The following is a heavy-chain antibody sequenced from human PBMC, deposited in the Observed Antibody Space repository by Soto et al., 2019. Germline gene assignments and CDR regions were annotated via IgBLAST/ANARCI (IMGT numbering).Heavy chain of an antibody. V-gene: IGHV4-31*03. D-gene: IGHD2-8*01. Sequence: PSETLSLTCTVSGGSISSGGYYWSWIRQHPGKGLEWIGYIYYSGSTYYNPSLKSRVTISVDTSKNQFPLKLSSVTAADTAVYYCARSLHEMVYAIHGSGGMDVWGQGTTVTVSS. CDR1: GGSISSGGYY. CDR3: ARSLHEMVYAIHGSGGMDV. J-gene: IGHJ6*02. CDR2: IYYSGST.